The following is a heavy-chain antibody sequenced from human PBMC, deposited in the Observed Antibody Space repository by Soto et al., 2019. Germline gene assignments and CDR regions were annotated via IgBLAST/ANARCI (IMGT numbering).Heavy chain of an antibody. D-gene: IGHD5-18*01. CDR2: IYYSWRT. V-gene: IGHV4-59*08. J-gene: IGHJ4*02. CDR1: GGSISMYY. CDR3: ARGYGYYVDY. Sequence: QAQLQESGPRLVKPSETLSLTCTVSGGSISMYYWSWIRQPPGKGLDWIGYIYYSWRTNYNPPHKRREPISADTSKYQLSLKLRSVTATDMALYYGARGYGYYVDYWGQGSLVSVST.